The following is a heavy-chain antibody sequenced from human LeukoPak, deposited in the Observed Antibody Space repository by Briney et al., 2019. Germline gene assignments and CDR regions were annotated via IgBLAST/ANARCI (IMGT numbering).Heavy chain of an antibody. J-gene: IGHJ5*02. Sequence: GGSLRLSCAASGFTVSSNYMSWVRQAPGKGLVWVSRINSDGSSTSYADSVKGRFTISRDNAKNTLYLQMNSLRAEDTAVYYCARDLSSSWYLYKNWFDPWGQGTLVTVSS. V-gene: IGHV3-74*01. D-gene: IGHD6-13*01. CDR1: GFTVSSNY. CDR2: INSDGSST. CDR3: ARDLSSSWYLYKNWFDP.